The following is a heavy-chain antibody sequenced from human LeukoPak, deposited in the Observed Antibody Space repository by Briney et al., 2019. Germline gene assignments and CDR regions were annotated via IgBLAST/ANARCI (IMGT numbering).Heavy chain of an antibody. CDR1: GFHFSSYW. J-gene: IGHJ3*01. CDR2: INNDGSDI. Sequence: VGSLRLSCAASGFHFSSYWIHWVRQAPGKGLVWVSRINNDGSDIIYADSVKGRFAMSRDNAENTLFLQMSGLRTEDTALYYCARGGGSHAFDLWGQGTMVTVSS. CDR3: ARGGGSHAFDL. D-gene: IGHD6-25*01. V-gene: IGHV3-74*01.